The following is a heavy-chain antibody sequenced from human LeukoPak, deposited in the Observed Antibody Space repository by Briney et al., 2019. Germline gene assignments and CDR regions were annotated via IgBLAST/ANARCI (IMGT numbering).Heavy chain of an antibody. D-gene: IGHD6-13*01. V-gene: IGHV1-2*02. CDR3: ARSGGYSSSWYLGGGY. J-gene: IGHJ4*02. CDR2: INPNSGGT. CDR1: GYTFTGYY. Sequence: GASVKVSCKASGYTFTGYYMHRVRQAPGQGLEWMGWINPNSGGTNYAQKFQGRVTMTRDTSISTAYMELSRLRSDDTAVYYCARSGGYSSSWYLGGGYWGQGTLVTVSS.